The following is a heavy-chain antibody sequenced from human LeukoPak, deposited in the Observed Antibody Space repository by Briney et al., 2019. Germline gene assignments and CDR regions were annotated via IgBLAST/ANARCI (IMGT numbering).Heavy chain of an antibody. V-gene: IGHV1-8*02. Sequence: GASVKVSCKASGYTFTSYGISWVRQAPGQGLEWMGWMNPNSGNTGYAQKFQGRVTMTRNTSISTAYMELSSLRSEDTAVYYCASCLGVRGVMPPGSYYGMDVWGQGTTVTVSS. J-gene: IGHJ6*02. D-gene: IGHD3-10*01. CDR1: GYTFTSYG. CDR3: ASCLGVRGVMPPGSYYGMDV. CDR2: MNPNSGNT.